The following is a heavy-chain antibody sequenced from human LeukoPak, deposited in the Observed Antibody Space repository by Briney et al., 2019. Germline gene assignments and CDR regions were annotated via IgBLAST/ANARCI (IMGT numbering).Heavy chain of an antibody. CDR3: ARGPTEGLLHTHFDY. J-gene: IGHJ4*02. Sequence: SETLSLTCAVYGGSFSGYYWSWIRQPPGKGLEWIGEINHSGSTNYNPSLKSRVTISVDTSKNQFSLKLSSVTAADTAVYYCARGPTEGLLHTHFDYWGQGTLVTVSS. CDR2: INHSGST. D-gene: IGHD1-26*01. CDR1: GGSFSGYY. V-gene: IGHV4-34*01.